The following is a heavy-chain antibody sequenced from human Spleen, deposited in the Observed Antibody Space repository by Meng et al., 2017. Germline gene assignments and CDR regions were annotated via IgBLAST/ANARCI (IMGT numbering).Heavy chain of an antibody. V-gene: IGHV3-23*01. CDR2: ISGSGGRT. J-gene: IGHJ4*02. CDR3: AKDGKYYYDSSGSNFDH. CDR1: GGSMSSYS. D-gene: IGHD3-22*01. Sequence: ETLSLTCTVSGGSMSSYSWSWIRQPPGKGLEWVSAISGSGGRTHYADSVKGRFAISRDNSKNTLYLQMNSLRADDTAVYYCAKDGKYYYDSSGSNFDHWGQGTLVTVSS.